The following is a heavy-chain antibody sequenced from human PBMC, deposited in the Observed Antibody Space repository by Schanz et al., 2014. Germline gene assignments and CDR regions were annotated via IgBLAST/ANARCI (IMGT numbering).Heavy chain of an antibody. CDR3: ARGTPFLCDY. V-gene: IGHV3-30*04. Sequence: QVQLVESGGGVVQPGRSLRLSCAASGFTFSTCAMHWVRQAPGKGLEWVAVISYEGNDKYYGDSVKGRFTISRDSARNSLYLQMSSLRAEDTAVYYCARGTPFLCDYWGQGTLVTVSS. J-gene: IGHJ4*02. D-gene: IGHD3-16*01. CDR2: ISYEGNDK. CDR1: GFTFSTCA.